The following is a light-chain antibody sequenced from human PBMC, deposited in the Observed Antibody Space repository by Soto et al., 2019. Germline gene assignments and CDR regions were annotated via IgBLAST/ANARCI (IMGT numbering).Light chain of an antibody. CDR3: SSYTTSSTLV. Sequence: QSALTQPASVSGSPGQSLTISCTGTNSDVGAYYYVSWSQHQPGKAPKVMIYEVSNRPSGVSNRFSGSKFGNTASLTISGLQAEDEGYYYCSSYTTSSTLVFGGGTKLTVL. CDR1: NSDVGAYYY. V-gene: IGLV2-14*01. J-gene: IGLJ2*01. CDR2: EVS.